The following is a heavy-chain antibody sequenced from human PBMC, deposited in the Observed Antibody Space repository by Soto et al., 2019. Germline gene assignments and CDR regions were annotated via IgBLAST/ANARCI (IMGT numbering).Heavy chain of an antibody. CDR1: GGSFSGYY. D-gene: IGHD6-13*01. V-gene: IGHV4-34*01. Sequence: QVQLQQWGAGLLTPSETLSLTCAVYGGSFSGYYWSWIRQPPGKGLEWIGEINHSGSTNYNPSLKSRVTISVDTSKNPFSLKLSSVTAADTAVYYGARGGSSSWSRCWFDPWGQGTLVTVSS. CDR3: ARGGSSSWSRCWFDP. J-gene: IGHJ5*02. CDR2: INHSGST.